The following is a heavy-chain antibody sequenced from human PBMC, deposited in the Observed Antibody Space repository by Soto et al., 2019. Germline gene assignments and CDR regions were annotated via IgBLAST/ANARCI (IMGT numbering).Heavy chain of an antibody. J-gene: IGHJ6*02. V-gene: IGHV3-30*18. CDR1: GFTFSSYG. D-gene: IGHD2-15*01. CDR2: ISYDGSNK. CDR3: AKDRRGYCSGGSCYIGMDV. Sequence: GGSLRLSCAASGFTFSSYGMHWVRQAPGKGLEWVAVISYDGSNKYYADSVKGRFTISRDSSKNTLYLQMNSLRAEDTAVYYCAKDRRGYCSGGSCYIGMDVWGQGTTVTVSS.